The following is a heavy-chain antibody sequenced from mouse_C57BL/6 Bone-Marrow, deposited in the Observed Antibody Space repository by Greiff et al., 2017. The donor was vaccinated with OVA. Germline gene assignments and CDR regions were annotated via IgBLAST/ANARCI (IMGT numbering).Heavy chain of an antibody. CDR1: GYTFTSYG. CDR3: ARERGSPFAY. CDR2: IYPRSGIT. Sequence: VMLVESGAELARPGASVKLSCKASGYTFTSYGISWVKQRTGQGLGWIGEIYPRSGITYYNEKFKGKATLTADKSSSTAYMELRSLTSEDSAVYFCARERGSPFAYWGQGTLVTVSA. D-gene: IGHD1-1*01. J-gene: IGHJ3*01. V-gene: IGHV1-81*01.